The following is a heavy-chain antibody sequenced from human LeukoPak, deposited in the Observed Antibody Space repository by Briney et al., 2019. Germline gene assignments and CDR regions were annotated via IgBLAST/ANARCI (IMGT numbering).Heavy chain of an antibody. D-gene: IGHD1-26*01. Sequence: GESLKISCEGSGYSFATYWIGWVRQMPGKGLEWMGIIYPGDSDPRYNPSFQGQVTISADKSINTAYLQWSSLKASDTAMYFCARHERGTYADYWGQGTLVTVSS. CDR2: IYPGDSDP. V-gene: IGHV5-51*01. J-gene: IGHJ4*02. CDR3: ARHERGTYADY. CDR1: GYSFATYW.